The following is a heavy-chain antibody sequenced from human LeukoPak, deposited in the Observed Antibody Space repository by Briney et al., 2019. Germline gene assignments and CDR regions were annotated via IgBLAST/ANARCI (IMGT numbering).Heavy chain of an antibody. V-gene: IGHV4-38-2*01. Sequence: SETLSLTCAVSGYSISSGFYWGWIRQPPGKGLEWIGSIYHSGSTYYNPSLKSRVTISVDTSKNQFSLKLTYVTAADTAVYYCGRSTIFGVIIIQFDPWGQGTQVTVSS. CDR3: GRSTIFGVIIIQFDP. J-gene: IGHJ5*02. CDR2: IYHSGST. CDR1: GYSISSGFY. D-gene: IGHD3-3*01.